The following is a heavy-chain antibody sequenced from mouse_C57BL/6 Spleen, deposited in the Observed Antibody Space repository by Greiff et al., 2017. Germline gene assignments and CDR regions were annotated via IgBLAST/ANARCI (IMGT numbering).Heavy chain of an antibody. J-gene: IGHJ4*01. CDR2: IDPENGDT. V-gene: IGHV14-4*01. Sequence: VQLKESGAELVRPGASVKLSCTASGFNIKDDYMHWVKQRPEQGLEWIGWIDPENGDTEYASKFQGKATITADTSSNTAYLQLSSLTSEDTAVYYCTRGVLHYYAMDYWGQGTSVTVSS. CDR1: GFNIKDDY. CDR3: TRGVLHYYAMDY.